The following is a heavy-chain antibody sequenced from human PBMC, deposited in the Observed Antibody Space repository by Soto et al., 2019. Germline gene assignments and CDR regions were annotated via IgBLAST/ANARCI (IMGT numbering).Heavy chain of an antibody. CDR3: AKDIWDSYDFWIGYQPIYYYYYLDV. Sequence: GGSLRLSCAASGFTFSSYGMHWVRQAPGKGLEWVAVISYDGSNKYYGDSVKGRFTSSRDNSKNTLSLQMNSLRAENTAAYYCAKDIWDSYDFWIGYQPIYYYYYLDVWGKGTWFTVS. J-gene: IGHJ6*03. V-gene: IGHV3-30*18. D-gene: IGHD3-3*01. CDR2: ISYDGSNK. CDR1: GFTFSSYG.